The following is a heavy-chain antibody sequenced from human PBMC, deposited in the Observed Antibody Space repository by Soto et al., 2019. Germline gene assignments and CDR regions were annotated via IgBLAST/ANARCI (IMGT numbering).Heavy chain of an antibody. CDR3: ATTTNNIYYGMDV. J-gene: IGHJ6*02. D-gene: IGHD1-1*01. V-gene: IGHV1-2*02. CDR2: SHPNVGTA. CDR1: GYTFSEYY. Sequence: SVKVSFKASGYTFSEYYMHWVRQAPGQGREGMGWSHPNVGTANYAQKFQGRVTMTRDRSISTAYMVLSRLSSDDTAVYYCATTTNNIYYGMDVWGQGTTVTVSS.